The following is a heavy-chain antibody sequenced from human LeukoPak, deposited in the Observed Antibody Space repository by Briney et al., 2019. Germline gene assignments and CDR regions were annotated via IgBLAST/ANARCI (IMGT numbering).Heavy chain of an antibody. J-gene: IGHJ4*02. D-gene: IGHD6-13*01. CDR2: ISSSCSTI. Sequence: PGGSLRLSCAASGFTFSDYYMSWIRQAPGKGLEWGSYISSSCSTIYYADSVKGRFTISRDNAKNSLYLQMNSLRAEDTAVYYCARKGVSWYNLFDYWGQGTLVTVSS. CDR1: GFTFSDYY. CDR3: ARKGVSWYNLFDY. V-gene: IGHV3-11*01.